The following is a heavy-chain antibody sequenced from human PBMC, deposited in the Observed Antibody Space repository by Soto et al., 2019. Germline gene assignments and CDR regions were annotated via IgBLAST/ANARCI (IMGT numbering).Heavy chain of an antibody. D-gene: IGHD3-22*01. Sequence: QVQLQESGPGLVKPSETLSLTCAVSGDSISSYYSIWIRQPPGKGLESIGYLYYGRSANYNPSLKSRVTLSVDTSTNQCSLTLSSMTAADTAVYYCALRSMAVVPEYWGQGTLVTVSS. CDR2: LYYGRSA. CDR1: GDSISSYY. CDR3: ALRSMAVVPEY. V-gene: IGHV4-59*01. J-gene: IGHJ4*02.